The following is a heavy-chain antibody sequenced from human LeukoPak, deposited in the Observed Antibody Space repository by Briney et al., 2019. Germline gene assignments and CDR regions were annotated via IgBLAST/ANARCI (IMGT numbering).Heavy chain of an antibody. Sequence: ASVKVPCKVSGYTLTELSMHWVRQAPGKGLEWMGGFDPEDGETIYAQKFRGRVTMTGDTSTDTAYMELSSLRSEDTAVYYCATAGRAAQVPFGSPTQDAFDIWGQGTMVTVSS. J-gene: IGHJ3*02. V-gene: IGHV1-24*01. CDR3: ATAGRAAQVPFGSPTQDAFDI. CDR2: FDPEDGET. D-gene: IGHD1-26*01. CDR1: GYTLTELS.